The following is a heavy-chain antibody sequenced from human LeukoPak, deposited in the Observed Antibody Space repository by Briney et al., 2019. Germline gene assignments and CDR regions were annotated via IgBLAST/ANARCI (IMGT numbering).Heavy chain of an antibody. J-gene: IGHJ4*02. Sequence: ASVKVSCKASGYTFTSYYMHWVRQAPGQGLEWMGWINPNSGGTNYAQKFQGRVTMTRDTSISTAYMELSRLRSDDTAVYYCARGRGRAAAGSHTFDYWGQGTLVTVSS. V-gene: IGHV1-2*02. CDR1: GYTFTSYY. CDR2: INPNSGGT. D-gene: IGHD6-13*01. CDR3: ARGRGRAAAGSHTFDY.